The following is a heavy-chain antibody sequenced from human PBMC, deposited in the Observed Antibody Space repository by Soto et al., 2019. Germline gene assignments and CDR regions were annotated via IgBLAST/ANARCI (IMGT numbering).Heavy chain of an antibody. CDR1: GGSISSYY. D-gene: IGHD5-12*01. Sequence: SETLSLTCTVSGGSISSYYWSWIRQPPGKGLEWIGYIYYSGSTNYNPSLKSRVTISVDTSKNQFSLKLSSVTAADTAVYYCARERYSGYPRYYGMDVWGQGTTVTVSS. CDR3: ARERYSGYPRYYGMDV. J-gene: IGHJ6*02. CDR2: IYYSGST. V-gene: IGHV4-59*01.